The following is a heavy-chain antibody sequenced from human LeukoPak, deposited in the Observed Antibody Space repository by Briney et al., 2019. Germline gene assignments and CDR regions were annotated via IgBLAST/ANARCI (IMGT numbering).Heavy chain of an antibody. CDR1: GGTFSSYA. V-gene: IGHV1-69*01. J-gene: IGHJ6*02. CDR2: IIPIFGKA. Sequence: ASVTVSCKASGGTFSSYAISWVRQAPGQGLEWMGGIIPIFGKANYAQKFQGRVTITADESTSTAYMELSSLRSEDTAVYYCASKRGPQLASYYYYYYGMDVWGQGTTVTVSS. CDR3: ASKRGPQLASYYYYYYGMDV. D-gene: IGHD6-6*01.